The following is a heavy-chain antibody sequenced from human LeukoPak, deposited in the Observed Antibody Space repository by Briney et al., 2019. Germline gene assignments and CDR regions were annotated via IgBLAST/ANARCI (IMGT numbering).Heavy chain of an antibody. D-gene: IGHD6-19*01. Sequence: RGGSRRLSCAVAGFTFSSYGTQWVRQAPDKGLEWVAFIRYDGSNKYYADSVKGRFTISRDNSKNTLYLQMNSLRAEDTAVYYCARSEWLVRDTYFDYWGQGTLVTVSS. J-gene: IGHJ4*02. CDR3: ARSEWLVRDTYFDY. V-gene: IGHV3-30*02. CDR2: IRYDGSNK. CDR1: GFTFSSYG.